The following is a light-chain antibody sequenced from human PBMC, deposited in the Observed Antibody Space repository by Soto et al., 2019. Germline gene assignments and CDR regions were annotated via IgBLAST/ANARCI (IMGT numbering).Light chain of an antibody. J-gene: IGKJ1*01. CDR3: QQDNNWPWT. CDR1: QSVSSI. CDR2: GAS. V-gene: IGKV3-15*01. Sequence: EIVMTQSPATLSVSPGERATLSCRASQSVSSILAWYQQKPGQAPRLLIYGASTRATGIPARFSGSGSGTEFTLTISSLQSEDFAVYYCQQDNNWPWTFGQGTKV.